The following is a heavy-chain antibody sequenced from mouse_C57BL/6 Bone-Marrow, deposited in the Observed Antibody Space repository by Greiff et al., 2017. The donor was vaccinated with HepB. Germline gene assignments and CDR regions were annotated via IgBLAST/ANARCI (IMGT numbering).Heavy chain of an antibody. J-gene: IGHJ4*01. CDR2: ISNGGGST. CDR3: ARQGLMDY. V-gene: IGHV5-12*01. CDR1: GFTFSDYY. Sequence: EVQRVESGGGLVQPGGSLKLSCAASGFTFSDYYMYWVRQTPEKRLEWVAYISNGGGSTYYPDTVKGRFTISRDNAKNTLYLQMSRLKSEDTAMYYCARQGLMDYWGQGTSVTVSS.